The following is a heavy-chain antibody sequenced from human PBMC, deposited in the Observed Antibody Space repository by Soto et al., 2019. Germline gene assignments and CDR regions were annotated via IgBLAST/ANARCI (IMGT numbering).Heavy chain of an antibody. D-gene: IGHD2-2*01. V-gene: IGHV5-10-1*01. CDR2: IDPSDSYT. J-gene: IGHJ6*02. CDR1: GYSFTSYW. CDR3: ARYQGYCSSTSCYHYYYGMDV. Sequence: GESLKISCKGSGYSFTSYWISWVRQMPGKGLEWMGRIDPSDSYTNYSPSFQGHVTISADKSISTAYLQWSSLKASDTAMYYCARYQGYCSSTSCYHYYYGMDVWGQGTTVTVSS.